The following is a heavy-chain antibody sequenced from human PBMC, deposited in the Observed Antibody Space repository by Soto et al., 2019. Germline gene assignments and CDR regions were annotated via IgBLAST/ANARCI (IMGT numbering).Heavy chain of an antibody. D-gene: IGHD2-15*01. Sequence: VQLVESGGGVVQPGRSLRLSCAASGFTFSSYAMHWVRQAPGKGLEWVAVISYDGSNKYYADSVKGRFTISRDNSKNTLYLQMNSLRAEDTAVYYCARDAGGVAAKSVYYYYYGMDVWGQGTTVTVSS. J-gene: IGHJ6*02. CDR1: GFTFSSYA. CDR3: ARDAGGVAAKSVYYYYYGMDV. V-gene: IGHV3-30-3*01. CDR2: ISYDGSNK.